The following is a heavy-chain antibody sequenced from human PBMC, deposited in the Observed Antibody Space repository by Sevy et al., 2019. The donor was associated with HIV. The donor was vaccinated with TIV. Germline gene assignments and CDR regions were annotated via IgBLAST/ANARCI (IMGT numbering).Heavy chain of an antibody. CDR3: ARKYDSSGYFDY. CDR2: ISGSGGSGDKT. CDR1: GFTFSNYA. Sequence: GESLKISCAASGFTFSNYAMNWVRQAPGKGLEWVPGISGSGGSGDKTNYADSVKGRFTISRDDSKNSLYLQLNSLRAEDTAIYYCARKYDSSGYFDYWGQGTLVTVSS. V-gene: IGHV3-23*01. D-gene: IGHD3-22*01. J-gene: IGHJ4*02.